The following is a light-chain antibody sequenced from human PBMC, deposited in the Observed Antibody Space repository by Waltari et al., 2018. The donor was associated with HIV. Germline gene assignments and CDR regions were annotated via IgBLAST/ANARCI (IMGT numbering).Light chain of an antibody. CDR1: SSDVGAFDY. Sequence: QSALTQPASVSGSPGQSITISCTGTSSDVGAFDYVSWPQQHPGMAPKLIIYDVNKRPSVVSSRFSGSKSGDTASLTISALRAEDEGDYYCCSYTIARTFLFGGGTKLTVL. V-gene: IGLV2-14*03. CDR3: CSYTIARTFL. CDR2: DVN. J-gene: IGLJ3*02.